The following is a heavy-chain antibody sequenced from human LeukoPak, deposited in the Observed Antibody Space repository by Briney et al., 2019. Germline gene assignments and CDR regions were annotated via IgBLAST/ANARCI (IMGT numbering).Heavy chain of an antibody. J-gene: IGHJ3*01. CDR2: ITATTSST. CDR1: GFTFSIYA. V-gene: IGHV3-23*01. Sequence: PGGSLRLSCAASGFTFSIYAMHWVRQAPGKGLEWVSTITATTSSTNYADSVKGRFTISRDNSKRTLYLQMNSLRAEDTAMYYCAKDPNGDYVGAFDFWGQGTLVTVSS. D-gene: IGHD4-23*01. CDR3: AKDPNGDYVGAFDF.